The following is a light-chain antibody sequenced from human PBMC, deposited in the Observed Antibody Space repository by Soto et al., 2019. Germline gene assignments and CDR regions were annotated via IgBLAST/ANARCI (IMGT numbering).Light chain of an antibody. V-gene: IGKV3-20*01. CDR2: GAS. CDR1: QSVSSAY. CDR3: QQYDTSHPMYT. Sequence: EIVLTQSPGTLSLSPGERATLSCRTSQSVSSAYVAWYQQKPGQAPRLLIRGASSRAPGVPDRFSGSGSGTDFTLTISRLEPEDFAVYYCQQYDTSHPMYTFAQGTKLEIK. J-gene: IGKJ2*01.